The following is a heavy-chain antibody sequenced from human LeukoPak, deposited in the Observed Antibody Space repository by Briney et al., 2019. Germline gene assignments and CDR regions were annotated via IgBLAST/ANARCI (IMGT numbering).Heavy chain of an antibody. V-gene: IGHV3-30*02. CDR1: GFTFSSYG. Sequence: GGSLRLSCAASGFTFSSYGMHWVRQAPGKGLEWAAFIRYDGSNKYYADSVKGRFTISRDNSKNALYLQMNSLRAEDTAVYYCAKESYVNYYYYYMDVWGKGTTVTVSS. CDR3: AKESYVNYYYYYMDV. J-gene: IGHJ6*03. CDR2: IRYDGSNK. D-gene: IGHD3-10*02.